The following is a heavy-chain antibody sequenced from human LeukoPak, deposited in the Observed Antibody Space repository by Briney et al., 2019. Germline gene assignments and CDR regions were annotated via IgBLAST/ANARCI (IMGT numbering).Heavy chain of an antibody. V-gene: IGHV1-3*01. J-gene: IGHJ4*02. Sequence: ASVKVSCKTSGYTFTSYDINWVRQAPGQRLEWMGWINAGNGNTKYSQKFQGRVTITRDTSASTAYMELSSLRSEDTAVYYCARLGDYGETFDYWGQGTLVTVSS. CDR1: GYTFTSYD. CDR3: ARLGDYGETFDY. CDR2: INAGNGNT. D-gene: IGHD4-17*01.